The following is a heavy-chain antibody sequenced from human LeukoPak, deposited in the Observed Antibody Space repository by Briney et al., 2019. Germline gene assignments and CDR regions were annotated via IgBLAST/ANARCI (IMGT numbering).Heavy chain of an antibody. CDR3: AKDMDDSGYDWGYLDY. Sequence: GGSLRLSCAASGFTFSSYAMSWVRQAPGKGLEWVSAISGSGGSTYYADSVKGRFTISRDNSKNTLYLQMNSLRAEDTAVYYCAKDMDDSGYDWGYLDYWGQGTLVTVSS. D-gene: IGHD5-12*01. CDR2: ISGSGGST. V-gene: IGHV3-23*01. J-gene: IGHJ4*02. CDR1: GFTFSSYA.